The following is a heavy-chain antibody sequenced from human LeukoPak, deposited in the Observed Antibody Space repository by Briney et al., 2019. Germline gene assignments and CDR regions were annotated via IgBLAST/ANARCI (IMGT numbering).Heavy chain of an antibody. D-gene: IGHD2-2*02. CDR1: GGTFSSYT. CDR3: ARSLTPYPEVYFQH. J-gene: IGHJ1*01. CDR2: IMPILGIA. Sequence: SSVKVSCKASGGTFSSYTISWVRQAPGQGLEWMGRIMPILGIANYAQKFQGRVTITADKSTSTAYMELSSLRSEDTAVYYCARSLTPYPEVYFQHWGQGTLVTVSS. V-gene: IGHV1-69*02.